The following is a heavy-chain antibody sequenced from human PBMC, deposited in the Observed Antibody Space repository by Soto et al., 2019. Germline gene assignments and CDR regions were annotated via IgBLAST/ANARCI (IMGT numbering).Heavy chain of an antibody. Sequence: PSETLSLTCTVSGGSISSGDYYWSWIRQPPGKGLEWIGYIYYSGSTYYNPSLKSRVTISVDTSKNQFSLKLSSVTAADTAVYYCAHTVVTPSPTYYYYGMDVWGQGTTVTVSS. V-gene: IGHV4-30-4*01. CDR1: GGSISSGDYY. D-gene: IGHD2-21*02. CDR3: AHTVVTPSPTYYYYGMDV. J-gene: IGHJ6*02. CDR2: IYYSGST.